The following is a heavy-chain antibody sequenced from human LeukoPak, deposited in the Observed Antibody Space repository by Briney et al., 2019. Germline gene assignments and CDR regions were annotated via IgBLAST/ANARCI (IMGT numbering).Heavy chain of an antibody. Sequence: SETLSLTCAVYGGSLSGYYWSWIRQPPGKGLEWIGEINHSGSTNYNPSLKSRVTISVDTSKNQFSLKLSSVTAADTAVYYCARALALYSSGPYYYYGMDVWGQGTTVTVSS. CDR3: ARALALYSSGPYYYYGMDV. D-gene: IGHD6-19*01. CDR2: INHSGST. J-gene: IGHJ6*02. CDR1: GGSLSGYY. V-gene: IGHV4-34*01.